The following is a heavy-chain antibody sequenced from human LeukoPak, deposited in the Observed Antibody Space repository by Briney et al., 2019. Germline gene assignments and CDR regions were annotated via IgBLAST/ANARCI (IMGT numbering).Heavy chain of an antibody. V-gene: IGHV3-20*04. CDR1: GFTFDDYG. D-gene: IGHD5-18*01. CDR2: INWNGGST. CDR3: AKGGGYSYGKDWFDP. Sequence: GGSLRLSCAASGFTFDDYGMSWVRQAPGKGLEWVSGINWNGGSTGYADSVKGRFTISRDNSKNTLYLQMNSLRAEDTAVYYCAKGGGYSYGKDWFDPWGQGTLVTVSS. J-gene: IGHJ5*02.